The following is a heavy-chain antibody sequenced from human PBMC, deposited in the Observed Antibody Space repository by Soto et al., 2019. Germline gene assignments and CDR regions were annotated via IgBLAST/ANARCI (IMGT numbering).Heavy chain of an antibody. CDR1: GFTFTRYS. Sequence: GGSLRLSCAASGFTFTRYSMNWVRQAPGKGLEWVSSISSTTNYIYYADSMKGRFTVSRDNAKNSVYLEMNSLSAEDTAVYYCARESEDLTSNFDYWAQGTLVTVSS. J-gene: IGHJ4*02. V-gene: IGHV3-21*01. CDR3: ARESEDLTSNFDY. CDR2: ISSTTNYI.